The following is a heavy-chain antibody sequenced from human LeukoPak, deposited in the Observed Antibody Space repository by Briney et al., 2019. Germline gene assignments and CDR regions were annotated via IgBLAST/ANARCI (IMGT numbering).Heavy chain of an antibody. CDR2: INHSGST. CDR1: GGSFSGYY. D-gene: IGHD3/OR15-3a*01. J-gene: IGHJ3*02. CDR3: ARDGWTHAFDI. Sequence: PSETLSLTCAVYGGSFSGYYWSWIRQPPGKGLEWIGEINHSGSTNYNPSLKSRVTISVDTSKNQFSLKLSSVTAADTAVYYCARDGWTHAFDIWGQGTMVTVSS. V-gene: IGHV4-34*01.